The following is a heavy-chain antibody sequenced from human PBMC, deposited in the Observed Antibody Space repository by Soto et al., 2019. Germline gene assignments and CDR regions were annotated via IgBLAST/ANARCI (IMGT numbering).Heavy chain of an antibody. CDR2: VYSTGTI. D-gene: IGHD1-26*01. CDR3: ACYDFSRNVRAFDP. J-gene: IGHJ5*02. Sequence: PSETLSLTCTVSGDFISYCSWAWIRQCAGKGMEWIGRVYSTGTIFSNPTLTIRATMSVDTSTTQISLKLTPVTAADTDVSYCACYDFSRNVRAFDPWGQGTLVTVSS. CDR1: GDFISYCS. V-gene: IGHV4-4*07.